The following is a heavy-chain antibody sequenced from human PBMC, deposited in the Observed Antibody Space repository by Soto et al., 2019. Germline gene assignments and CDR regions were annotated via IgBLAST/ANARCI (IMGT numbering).Heavy chain of an antibody. Sequence: QVQLQQWGAGLLKPSETLSLTCAVYGGSFSGYYWSWIRQTPGKGLEWVGEISHSGSTNYNTSLKSRVTISADPSKKQFSLNLRSVTAADTAVYYCARGSPNDYGDSRWFDPWGQGTLVTVSS. D-gene: IGHD4-17*01. CDR1: GGSFSGYY. V-gene: IGHV4-34*01. CDR2: ISHSGST. CDR3: ARGSPNDYGDSRWFDP. J-gene: IGHJ5*02.